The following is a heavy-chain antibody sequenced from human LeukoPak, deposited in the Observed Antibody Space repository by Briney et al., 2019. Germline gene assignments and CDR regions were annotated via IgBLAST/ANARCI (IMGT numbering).Heavy chain of an antibody. V-gene: IGHV1-69*13. CDR3: ARDVGYGSGSYHFDY. D-gene: IGHD3-10*01. CDR1: GYTFTDYY. Sequence: SVKVSCKTSGYTFTDYYMHWVRQAPGQGLEWMGGIIPIFGTANYAQKFQGRVTITADESTSTAYMELSSLRSEDTAVYYCARDVGYGSGSYHFDYWGQGTLVTVSS. J-gene: IGHJ4*02. CDR2: IIPIFGTA.